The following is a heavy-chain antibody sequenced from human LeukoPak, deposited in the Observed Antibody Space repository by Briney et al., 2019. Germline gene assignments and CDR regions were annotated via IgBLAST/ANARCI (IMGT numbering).Heavy chain of an antibody. Sequence: SETLCLTCTASGVSISNYHWSWLRQPAGKGLEWVGQIHTSGSTNYNPPLKSRVSMSIDTTEDQVSLTIRSVTAADTAFYYCARRDISSGWSFDYWGQGTLVTVSS. J-gene: IGHJ4*02. CDR2: IHTSGST. CDR3: ARRDISSGWSFDY. V-gene: IGHV4-4*07. CDR1: GVSISNYH. D-gene: IGHD6-19*01.